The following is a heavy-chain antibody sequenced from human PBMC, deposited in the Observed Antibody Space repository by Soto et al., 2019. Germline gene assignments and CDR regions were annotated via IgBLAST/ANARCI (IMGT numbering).Heavy chain of an antibody. V-gene: IGHV3-15*07. J-gene: IGHJ4*02. CDR1: GFSFSNAW. CDR2: IKRETDGGTA. CDR3: MDRHMAARWDY. D-gene: IGHD5-12*01. Sequence: EVQLVESGGGLVKPGGSLRLSCAASGFSFSNAWMNWVRQAPGKGLEWVGRIKRETDGGTAEYAAPVEGRFSISRDDSKSTLYLQMNSLKIEETAVFYCMDRHMAARWDYWGQGALVTVSS.